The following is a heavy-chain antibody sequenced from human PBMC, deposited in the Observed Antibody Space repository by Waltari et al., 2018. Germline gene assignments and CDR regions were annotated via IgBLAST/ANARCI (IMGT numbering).Heavy chain of an antibody. CDR1: GFTFSSYA. J-gene: IGHJ4*02. CDR2: IIGSGGST. V-gene: IGHV3-23*01. Sequence: EVQLLESGGGLVQPGGSLRLSCAASGFTFSSYAMSWVRQAPGKGLEWVSAIIGSGGSTYYADSVKGRFTISRDNSKNTLYLQMNSLRAEDTAVYYCAKTGGSFVGALAGAFDYWGQGTLVTVSS. D-gene: IGHD1-26*01. CDR3: AKTGGSFVGALAGAFDY.